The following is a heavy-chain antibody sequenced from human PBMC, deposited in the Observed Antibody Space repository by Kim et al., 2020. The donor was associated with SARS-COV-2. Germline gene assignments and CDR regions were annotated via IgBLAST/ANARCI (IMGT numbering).Heavy chain of an antibody. CDR2: IYYSGST. CDR3: ARAASTIFGVVNHFDY. D-gene: IGHD3-3*01. Sequence: SETLSLTCTVSGGSISSGGYYWSWIRQHPGKGLEWIGYIYYSGSTYYNPSIKSRVTISVDTSKIQFSLKLSSVTAADTAVYYCARAASTIFGVVNHFDYWGQGTLVTVSS. J-gene: IGHJ4*02. CDR1: GGSISSGGYY. V-gene: IGHV4-31*03.